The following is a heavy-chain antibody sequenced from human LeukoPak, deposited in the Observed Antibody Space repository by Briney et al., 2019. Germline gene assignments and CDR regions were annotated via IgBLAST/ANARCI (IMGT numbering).Heavy chain of an antibody. Sequence: PSETLSLTCTVSGGSISSGGYYWSWIRQHPGKGLEWIGYIYYSGSTYYNPSLKSRVTISVDTSKNQFSLKLSSVTAADTAVYYCARLVVPAATYYFDYWGQGTLVTVSS. D-gene: IGHD2-2*01. CDR2: IYYSGST. CDR3: ARLVVPAATYYFDY. V-gene: IGHV4-31*03. CDR1: GGSISSGGYY. J-gene: IGHJ4*02.